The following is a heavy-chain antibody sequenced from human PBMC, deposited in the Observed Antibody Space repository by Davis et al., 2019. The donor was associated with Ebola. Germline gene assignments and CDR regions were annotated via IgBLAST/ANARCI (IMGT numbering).Heavy chain of an antibody. D-gene: IGHD2-21*01. J-gene: IGHJ3*02. CDR1: GFTFSSYG. V-gene: IGHV3-30*03. Sequence: GESLKISCAASGFTFSSYGMHWVRQAPGKGLEWVALISHDGSYEYCADSVKGRFTISRDNAKNSLYLQMNSLRAEDTAVYYCARDLGSGVVVMDAFDIWGQGTMVTVSS. CDR3: ARDLGSGVVVMDAFDI. CDR2: ISHDGSYE.